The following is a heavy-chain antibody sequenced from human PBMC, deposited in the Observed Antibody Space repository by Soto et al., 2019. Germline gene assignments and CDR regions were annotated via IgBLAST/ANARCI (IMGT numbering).Heavy chain of an antibody. CDR3: SKDLCSGSYASSYFHH. D-gene: IGHD1-26*01. CDR2: ISDDGSNQ. J-gene: IGHJ4*02. CDR1: GFTFNSFA. Sequence: QVHLVESGGGVVQPGGSLRLSCAASGFTFNSFAMHWVRQAPGKGLEWVAFISDDGSNQYFADSVTGRCTISRDNSENTVSLQIDSLRPGDTAVYYCSKDLCSGSYASSYFHHWGQGILVTVSS. V-gene: IGHV3-30*18.